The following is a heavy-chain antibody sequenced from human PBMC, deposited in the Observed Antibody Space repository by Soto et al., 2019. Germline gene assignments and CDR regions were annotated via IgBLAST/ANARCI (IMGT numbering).Heavy chain of an antibody. Sequence: GGSLRLSCAASGFTFSSYGMHWVRQAPGKGLEWVAVISYDGSNKYYADSVKGRFTISRDNSKNTLYLQMNSLRAEDTAVYYCAKGQTRARDVVVPAATEYYYYYYGMDVWGQGTTVTVSS. CDR2: ISYDGSNK. D-gene: IGHD2-2*01. V-gene: IGHV3-30*18. J-gene: IGHJ6*02. CDR3: AKGQTRARDVVVPAATEYYYYYYGMDV. CDR1: GFTFSSYG.